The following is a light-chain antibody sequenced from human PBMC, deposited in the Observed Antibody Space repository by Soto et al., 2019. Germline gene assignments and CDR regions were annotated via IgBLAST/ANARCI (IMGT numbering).Light chain of an antibody. CDR3: QQSNNWPLT. Sequence: EISMTKSPATLSVSAGARATLSCTASQSVSDNLDWYQQKPGQARRRLFYGASTRATGSPARFSGSGSGTDFTLTISSLQSEDFACYYCQQSNNWPLTFGQGTKVEIK. V-gene: IGKV3-15*01. J-gene: IGKJ2*01. CDR1: QSVSDN. CDR2: GAS.